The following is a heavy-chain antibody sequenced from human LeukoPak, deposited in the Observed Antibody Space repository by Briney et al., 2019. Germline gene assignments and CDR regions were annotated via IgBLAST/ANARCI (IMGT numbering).Heavy chain of an antibody. CDR3: AKEKWEPPYYYFGMDV. D-gene: IGHD1-26*01. V-gene: IGHV1-69*13. CDR1: GGTSNNYA. Sequence: SVKVSCKASGGTSNNYAVSWVRQAPGQGLEWIGGLIPIFGPAHYTQKFQGRVKFTADESTRIFYMELNSLRSDDPAVYYCAKEKWEPPYYYFGMDVWGQGTTVTVSS. CDR2: LIPIFGPA. J-gene: IGHJ6*02.